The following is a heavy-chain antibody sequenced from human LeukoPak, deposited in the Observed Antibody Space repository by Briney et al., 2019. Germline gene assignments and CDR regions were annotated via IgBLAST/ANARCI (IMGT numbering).Heavy chain of an antibody. CDR1: GFTFDDYA. CDR2: ISWNSVRI. J-gene: IGHJ2*01. Sequence: GGSLRLSCAASGFTFDDYAMHWVRQAPGKGLEWVSSISWNSVRIDYADSVKGRFTISRDNAQNSLYLQMNSLRAEDMALYYCAKGGGTYSDWYFDLWGRGTLVTVSS. CDR3: AKGGGTYSDWYFDL. V-gene: IGHV3-9*03. D-gene: IGHD1-26*01.